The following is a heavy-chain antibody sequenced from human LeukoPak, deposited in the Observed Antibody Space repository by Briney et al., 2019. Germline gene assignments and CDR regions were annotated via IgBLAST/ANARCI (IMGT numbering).Heavy chain of an antibody. V-gene: IGHV3-23*01. Sequence: PGGSLRLSCAASGFTFSSYAMSWVRQAPGKGQEWVSAISGSGGSTYYADSVKGRFTISRDNSKNTLYLQMNSLRAEDTAVYYCEREHQLLYVFDPWGQGTLVTVSS. CDR3: EREHQLLYVFDP. J-gene: IGHJ5*02. D-gene: IGHD2-2*02. CDR1: GFTFSSYA. CDR2: ISGSGGST.